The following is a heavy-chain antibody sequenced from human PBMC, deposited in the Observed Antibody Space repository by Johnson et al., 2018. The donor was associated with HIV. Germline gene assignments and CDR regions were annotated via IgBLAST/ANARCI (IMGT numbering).Heavy chain of an antibody. Sequence: VQLLESGGDLVKPGGSLRLSCAASGFTFSDAWMNWVRQAPGKGLGWVSSIRGVGGVKYYATPVKGRFTISRDNSKNTLYVQMNSLSPEDTAVYYGARGPLFYYSSGLWAFDIWGQGTMVTVSS. CDR2: IRGVGGVK. CDR3: ARGPLFYYSSGLWAFDI. CDR1: GFTFSDAW. D-gene: IGHD3-10*01. J-gene: IGHJ3*02. V-gene: IGHV3-23*01.